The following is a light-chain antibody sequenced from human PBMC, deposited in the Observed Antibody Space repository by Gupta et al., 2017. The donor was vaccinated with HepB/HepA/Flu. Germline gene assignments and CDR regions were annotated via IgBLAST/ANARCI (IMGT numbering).Light chain of an antibody. Sequence: DIVMTQSPDSLAVSLGVRATIDCKSSQNLLYSSNNKNYLAWYQQKPGQPPRLLIYWASTRETGVPYRFRGSGSGTDFTLTISSLQAEDVAVYYCQQYYSSPWTFGRGTKVEIK. V-gene: IGKV4-1*01. CDR2: WAS. CDR1: QNLLYSSNNKNY. J-gene: IGKJ1*01. CDR3: QQYYSSPWT.